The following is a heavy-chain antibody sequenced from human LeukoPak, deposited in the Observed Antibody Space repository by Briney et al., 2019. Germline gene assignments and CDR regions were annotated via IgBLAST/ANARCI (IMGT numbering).Heavy chain of an antibody. CDR3: ARGRIASGANYYYYMDV. J-gene: IGHJ6*03. D-gene: IGHD2/OR15-2a*01. Sequence: PSETLSLTCAVYGGSFSGYYWSWIRQPPGKGLEWIGEINHSGSTIYNPSLKSRVTISVDTSKTQFSLKLTSVTAADTAVYYCARGRIASGANYYYYMDVWGKGTTVTVSS. V-gene: IGHV4-34*01. CDR2: INHSGST. CDR1: GGSFSGYY.